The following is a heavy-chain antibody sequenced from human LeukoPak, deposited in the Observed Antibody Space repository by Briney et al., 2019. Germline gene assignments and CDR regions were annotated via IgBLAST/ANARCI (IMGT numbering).Heavy chain of an antibody. Sequence: PSETLSLTCTVSGGSINSSSYYWGWLRQPPGKGLEWIGSIYYSGSTYYNPSLKSRVTISVDTSKNQFSLKLSSVTAADTAVYYCARVGLSYDFWSAFMDVWGKGTTVTVSS. CDR3: ARVGLSYDFWSAFMDV. CDR1: GGSINSSSYY. V-gene: IGHV4-39*07. J-gene: IGHJ6*03. CDR2: IYYSGST. D-gene: IGHD3-3*01.